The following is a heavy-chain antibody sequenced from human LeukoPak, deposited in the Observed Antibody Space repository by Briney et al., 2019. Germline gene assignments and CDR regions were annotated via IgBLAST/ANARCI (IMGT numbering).Heavy chain of an antibody. J-gene: IGHJ4*02. Sequence: SETLSLTCTVSAGSISSYYWSWIRQPAGKGLQWIGRIYTSGSTNYNPSLKSRVTMSVDTSKNQFSLKLSSVTAADTAVYYCASTFLYCSGGSCPFDYWGQGTLVTVSS. CDR2: IYTSGST. CDR3: ASTFLYCSGGSCPFDY. D-gene: IGHD2-15*01. V-gene: IGHV4-4*07. CDR1: AGSISSYY.